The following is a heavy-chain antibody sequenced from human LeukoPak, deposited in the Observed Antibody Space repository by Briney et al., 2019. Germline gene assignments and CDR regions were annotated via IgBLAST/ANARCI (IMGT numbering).Heavy chain of an antibody. D-gene: IGHD3-10*01. Sequence: PGGSLRLSCAASGFTFSSYSMTWVRQAPGKGLEWVSSISSSSSYIYYADSVKGRFTISRDNAKNSLYLQMNGLRAEDTAVYYCARDSIPYYYGSGSNTDYWGQGTLVTVSS. CDR1: GFTFSSYS. J-gene: IGHJ4*02. CDR2: ISSSSSYI. V-gene: IGHV3-21*01. CDR3: ARDSIPYYYGSGSNTDY.